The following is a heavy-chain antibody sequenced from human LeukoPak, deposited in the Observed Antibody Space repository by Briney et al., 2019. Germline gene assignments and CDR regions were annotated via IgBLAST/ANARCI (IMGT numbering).Heavy chain of an antibody. CDR2: IYPGDSDT. CDR3: ARGGDSSGYLFGFDY. Sequence: GESLKISCKGSGYSFTSYWIGWVRQMPGKGLEWMGIIYPGDSDTRYSPSFQGQVTISADKSISTAYLQWSSLKASDTAMYYCARGGDSSGYLFGFDYWGQGTLVTVSS. D-gene: IGHD3-22*01. J-gene: IGHJ4*02. CDR1: GYSFTSYW. V-gene: IGHV5-51*01.